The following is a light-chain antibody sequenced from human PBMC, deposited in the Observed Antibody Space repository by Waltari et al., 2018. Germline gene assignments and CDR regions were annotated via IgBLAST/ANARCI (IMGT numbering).Light chain of an antibody. CDR1: SGPRGTP. Sequence: QLLLPQSPSAPPPLGAPVNFTSLRTSGPRGTPTAWPQQQAEKGPRFLMKVNSDGSHRKGDGVPDRFSGSSSGAERYLTISSLQSEDEADYYCQTGGHGNWVFGGGTKLTVL. V-gene: IGLV4-69*01. CDR3: QTGGHGNWV. J-gene: IGLJ3*02. CDR2: VNSDGSH.